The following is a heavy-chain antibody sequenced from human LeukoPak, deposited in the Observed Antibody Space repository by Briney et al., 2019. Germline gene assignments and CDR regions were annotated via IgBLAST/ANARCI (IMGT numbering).Heavy chain of an antibody. CDR2: INTNTGNP. CDR3: ARDYGGNYYYYYMDV. J-gene: IGHJ6*03. V-gene: IGHV7-4-1*02. CDR1: GYTFISYA. D-gene: IGHD4-23*01. Sequence: GASVKVSCKASGYTFISYAMNWVRQAPGQGLEWMGWINTNTGNPTYAQGFTGRFVFSLDTSVSTAYLQISSLKAEDTAVYYCARDYGGNYYYYYMDVWGKGTTVTVSS.